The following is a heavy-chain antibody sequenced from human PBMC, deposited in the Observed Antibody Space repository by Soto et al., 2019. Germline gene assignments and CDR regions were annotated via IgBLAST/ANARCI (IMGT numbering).Heavy chain of an antibody. CDR1: GFTFSSYA. V-gene: IGHV3-30-3*01. D-gene: IGHD6-13*01. CDR3: ARRVQPGGYFDY. J-gene: IGHJ4*02. Sequence: QVHLVESGGGVVQPGRSLRLSCAASGFTFSSYAMHWVRQAPGKGLEWVAVISYDGSNKYYADSVKGRFTISRDNSKNTLYLQMNSLRAEDTAVYYCARRVQPGGYFDYWGQGTLVTVSS. CDR2: ISYDGSNK.